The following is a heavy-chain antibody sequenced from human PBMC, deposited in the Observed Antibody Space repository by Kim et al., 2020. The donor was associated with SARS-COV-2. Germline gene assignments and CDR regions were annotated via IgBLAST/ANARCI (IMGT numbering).Heavy chain of an antibody. CDR3: AKDSHDAFDI. J-gene: IGHJ3*02. V-gene: IGHV3-30*02. CDR2: NK. Sequence: NKYYADSVKGRFTISRDNSKNTLYLQMNSLRAEDTAVYYCAKDSHDAFDIWGQGTMVTVSS.